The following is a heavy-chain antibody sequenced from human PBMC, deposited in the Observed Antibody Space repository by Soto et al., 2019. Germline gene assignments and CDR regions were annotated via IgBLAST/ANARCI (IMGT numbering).Heavy chain of an antibody. CDR1: GFAFSSFS. CDR3: TSAPLRVSLSQTYGMDV. J-gene: IGHJ6*02. Sequence: LQLVESGGGLVQPGGSLRLSCAASGFAFSSFSMNWVRQAPGKGLEWISYISSTTTTIYYADSVKGRFTISRDSAENSLYLQMNSLRDEDTAVYYCTSAPLRVSLSQTYGMDVWGQGTTVTVSS. D-gene: IGHD2-8*01. V-gene: IGHV3-48*02. CDR2: ISSTTTTI.